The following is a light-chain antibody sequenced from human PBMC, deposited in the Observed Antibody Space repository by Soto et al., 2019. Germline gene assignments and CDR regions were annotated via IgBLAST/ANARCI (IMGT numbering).Light chain of an antibody. CDR1: QSVLYSSNNKNY. V-gene: IGKV4-1*01. CDR2: WAS. J-gene: IGKJ2*01. Sequence: DIVMTQSPDSLAVSLGERATINCKSSQSVLYSSNNKNYLAWYQQKPGQPPKLLIYWASTRESGVPDRFSGSGSGTDSTLTISSLQAEDVAVYHCQQYYITPPTFGQGTKLEIK. CDR3: QQYYITPPT.